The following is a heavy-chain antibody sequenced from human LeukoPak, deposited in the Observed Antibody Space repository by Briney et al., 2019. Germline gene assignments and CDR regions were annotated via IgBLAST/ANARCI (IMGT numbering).Heavy chain of an antibody. V-gene: IGHV4-59*12. D-gene: IGHD6-13*01. Sequence: SETLSLTCTVSGGSIGNYYWSWIRQPPGKGLEWIGYIYYNGNTYYNPSLKSRVTISLDTSKNQFSLKLSSVTAADTAVYYCARAGIAAAPRTLFDFWGQGTLVTVSS. CDR3: ARAGIAAAPRTLFDF. CDR2: IYYNGNT. J-gene: IGHJ4*02. CDR1: GGSIGNYY.